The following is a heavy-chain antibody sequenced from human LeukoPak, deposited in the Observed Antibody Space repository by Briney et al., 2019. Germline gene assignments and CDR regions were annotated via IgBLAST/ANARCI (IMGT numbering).Heavy chain of an antibody. CDR3: GRGGGTIYRVLND. J-gene: IGHJ4*02. CDR2: INPNSGGT. D-gene: IGHD3-3*01. CDR1: GYTFTGYY. V-gene: IGHV1-2*06. Sequence: ASVKVSCKASGYTFTGYYMHWVRQAPGQGLEWMGRINPNSGGTNYAQKFQGRVTMTRDTSISTAYMELSRLRSDDTAVYYCGRGGGTIYRVLNDWGQGTLVTVSP.